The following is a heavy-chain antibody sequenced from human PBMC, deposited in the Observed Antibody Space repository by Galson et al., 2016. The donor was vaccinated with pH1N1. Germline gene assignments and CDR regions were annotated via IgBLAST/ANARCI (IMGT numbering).Heavy chain of an antibody. Sequence: PALVKPTQTLTLTCTFSEFSVSSSGMGVGWIRQPPGTALEWLALIYWHDDQRYSPSLKGRLTITKDTSKNQVVLTMTNMHPVDTATYYCAHREGMITNAFDVWGPGTMVTVSS. D-gene: IGHD3-16*01. CDR1: EFSVSSSGMG. CDR3: AHREGMITNAFDV. V-gene: IGHV2-5*01. CDR2: IYWHDDQ. J-gene: IGHJ3*01.